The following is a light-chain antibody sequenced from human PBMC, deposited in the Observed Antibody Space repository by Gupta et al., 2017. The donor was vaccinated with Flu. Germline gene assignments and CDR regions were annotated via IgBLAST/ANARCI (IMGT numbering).Light chain of an antibody. J-gene: IGLJ3*02. CDR3: AAWDTSMNGWV. CDR1: GTNIGSNT. Sequence: SGTNIGSNTVSWYQQLPGTAPNLLIYSDNRQPSGVPDRFSCYKYGTSASLAISGVQSEEEADYYCAAWDTSMNGWVFGGGTKLTVL. CDR2: SDN. V-gene: IGLV1-44*01.